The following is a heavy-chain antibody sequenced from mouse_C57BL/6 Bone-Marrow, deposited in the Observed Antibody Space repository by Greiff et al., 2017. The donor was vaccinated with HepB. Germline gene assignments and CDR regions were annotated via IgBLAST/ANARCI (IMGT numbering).Heavy chain of an antibody. Sequence: EVQLVESGGGLVKPGGSLKLSCAASGFTFSDYGMHWVRQAPEKGLEWVAYISSGSSTIYYADTVKGRFTISRDNAKNTLFLQMTSLRSVDTAMYYCARKPVYYYGSRYWYFDVWGTGTTVTVSS. V-gene: IGHV5-17*01. CDR3: ARKPVYYYGSRYWYFDV. CDR1: GFTFSDYG. D-gene: IGHD1-1*01. CDR2: ISSGSSTI. J-gene: IGHJ1*03.